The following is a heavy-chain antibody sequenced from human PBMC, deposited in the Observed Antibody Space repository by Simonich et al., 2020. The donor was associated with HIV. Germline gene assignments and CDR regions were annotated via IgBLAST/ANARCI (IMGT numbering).Heavy chain of an antibody. CDR1: GGSFSDYY. CDR2: INHSGST. D-gene: IGHD6-19*01. V-gene: IGHV4-34*01. CDR3: ARTGSAYNSGWYYSDY. Sequence: QVQLQQWGAGLLKPSETLSLTCAVYGGSFSDYYWTWIRQPPGTGLEWIGEINHSGSTTYNPSLQSRVTISVDTSKNQFSLKVSSVTAADTAVYYCARTGSAYNSGWYYSDYWGQGTLVTVSS. J-gene: IGHJ4*02.